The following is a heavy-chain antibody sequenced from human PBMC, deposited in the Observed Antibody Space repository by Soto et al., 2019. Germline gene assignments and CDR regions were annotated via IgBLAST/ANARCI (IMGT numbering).Heavy chain of an antibody. CDR3: ASFPSSGDY. D-gene: IGHD3-22*01. J-gene: IGHJ4*02. V-gene: IGHV4-30-4*01. CDR2: IYYSGGT. CDR1: GGSISSGDYY. Sequence: QVQLQESGPGLVKPSQTLSLTCTVSGGSISSGDYYWGWIRQPPGKVLEWIGYIYYSGGTYDNPSLKSRVTISVDAPKNQCGLKLISVTAADAAVYYCASFPSSGDYWGQGTLVTVSS.